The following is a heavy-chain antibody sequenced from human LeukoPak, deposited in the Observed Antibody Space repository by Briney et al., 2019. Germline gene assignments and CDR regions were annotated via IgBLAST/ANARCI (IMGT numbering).Heavy chain of an antibody. J-gene: IGHJ4*02. CDR3: ARAYYDYVWGSYRFDY. V-gene: IGHV1-2*04. Sequence: GASVKVSRKASGYTFTGYYMHWVRQAPGQGLEWMGWINPNSGGTNYAQKFQGWVTMTRDTSISTAYMELSRLRSDDTAVYYCARAYYDYVWGSYRFDYWGQGTLVTVSS. CDR1: GYTFTGYY. CDR2: INPNSGGT. D-gene: IGHD3-16*02.